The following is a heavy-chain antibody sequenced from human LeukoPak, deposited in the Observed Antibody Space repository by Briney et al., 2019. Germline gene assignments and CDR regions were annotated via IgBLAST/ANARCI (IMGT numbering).Heavy chain of an antibody. D-gene: IGHD3-10*01. CDR3: AHYYGSGSYFLGNYFDY. CDR1: GFTFSSYA. J-gene: IGHJ4*02. CDR2: VSFDGSNT. Sequence: GRSLRLSCAASGFTFSSYAMHWVRQAPGKGLEWVAVVSFDGSNTYYADSVKGRFTISRDNSKNTLYLQMNSLRAEDTAVYYCAHYYGSGSYFLGNYFDYWGQGTLVTVSS. V-gene: IGHV3-30-3*01.